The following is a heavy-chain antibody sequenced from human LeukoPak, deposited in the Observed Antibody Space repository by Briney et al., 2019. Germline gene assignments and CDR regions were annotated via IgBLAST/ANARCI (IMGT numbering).Heavy chain of an antibody. Sequence: GGSLRLSCAASGSTFSDYYMSWIRQAPGKGLEWVSYISSSGSTIYYADSVKGRFTISRDNAKNSLYLQMNSLRAEDTAVYYCARDNGLEGLSDDAFDIWGQGTMVTVSS. CDR1: GSTFSDYY. CDR3: ARDNGLEGLSDDAFDI. V-gene: IGHV3-11*01. J-gene: IGHJ3*02. D-gene: IGHD3-3*01. CDR2: ISSSGSTI.